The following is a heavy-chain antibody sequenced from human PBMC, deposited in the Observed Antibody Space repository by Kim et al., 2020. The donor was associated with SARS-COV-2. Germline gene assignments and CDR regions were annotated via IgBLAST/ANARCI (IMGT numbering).Heavy chain of an antibody. CDR3: VRDRMGGAFDM. Sequence: GGSLRLSCATSGFTFSAYDMNWVRQAPGKGLEWLSFITKSSTTIYYADSVEGRFTISRDNAKNSLFLQMNSLRDEDMALYYCVRDRMGGAFDMWGQGTMVTVSS. D-gene: IGHD3-16*01. V-gene: IGHV3-48*02. CDR2: ITKSSTTI. J-gene: IGHJ3*02. CDR1: GFTFSAYD.